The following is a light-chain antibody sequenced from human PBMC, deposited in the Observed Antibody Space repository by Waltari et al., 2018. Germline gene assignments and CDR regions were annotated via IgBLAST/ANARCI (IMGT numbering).Light chain of an antibody. J-gene: IGKJ4*01. CDR1: QSVLYSSNNKNY. CDR2: WAS. V-gene: IGKV4-1*01. Sequence: DIVMTQSPDSLAVYLGERATITRKSSQSVLYSSNNKNYLAWYQQKPGQPPKLLIYWASTRESGVPDRFSGSGSGTDFTLTISSLQAEDVAVYYCQQYFNTPFTFGGGTKVEIK. CDR3: QQYFNTPFT.